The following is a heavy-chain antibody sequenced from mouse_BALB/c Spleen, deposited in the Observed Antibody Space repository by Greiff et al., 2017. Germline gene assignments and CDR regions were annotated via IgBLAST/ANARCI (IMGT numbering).Heavy chain of an antibody. CDR1: GYAFTNYL. Sequence: QVQLQQSGAELVRPGTSVKVSCKASGYAFTNYLIEWVKQRPGQGLEWIGYINPSSGYTNYNQKFKDKATLTADKSSSTAYMQLSSLTSEDSAVYYCAKDYDYDVAWFAYWGQGTLVTVSA. V-gene: IGHV1S26*01. CDR3: AKDYDYDVAWFAY. D-gene: IGHD2-4*01. CDR2: INPSSGYT. J-gene: IGHJ3*01.